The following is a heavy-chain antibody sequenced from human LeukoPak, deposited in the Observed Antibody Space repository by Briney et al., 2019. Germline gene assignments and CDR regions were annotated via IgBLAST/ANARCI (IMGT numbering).Heavy chain of an antibody. CDR2: IYYSGST. CDR1: GGSISSSSYY. Sequence: PSETLSLTCTVSGGSISSSSYYWGWIRQPPGKGLEWIGSIYYSGSTYYNPSLKSRVTISVDTSKNQFSLKLSSVTAADTAVYYCARDSREMPHDYWGQGTLVTVSS. CDR3: ARDSREMPHDY. D-gene: IGHD5-24*01. V-gene: IGHV4-39*07. J-gene: IGHJ4*02.